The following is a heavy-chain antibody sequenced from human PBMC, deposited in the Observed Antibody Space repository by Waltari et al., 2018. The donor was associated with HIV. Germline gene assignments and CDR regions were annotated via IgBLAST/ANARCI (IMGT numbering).Heavy chain of an antibody. D-gene: IGHD1-26*01. Sequence: EVQLVESGGGMVQPGGSLTLSCVTSGFTFSSYEMNWVRQAPGKGLEWISYISSDGNLKHYADSLKGRLNTSRDDAKNALHLHIDNLRVEDTAIYYCARDIGGYSSSDGLDVWGQGTMVTVSS. CDR1: GFTFSSYE. J-gene: IGHJ6*02. CDR3: ARDIGGYSSSDGLDV. V-gene: IGHV3-48*03. CDR2: ISSDGNLK.